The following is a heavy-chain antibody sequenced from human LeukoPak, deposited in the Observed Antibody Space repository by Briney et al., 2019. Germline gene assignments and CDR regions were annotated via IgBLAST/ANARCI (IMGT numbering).Heavy chain of an antibody. J-gene: IGHJ4*02. D-gene: IGHD1-26*01. CDR2: ISGGGRLT. Sequence: GGSLRLSCVGSGFSFSSFAMSWVRQGPGRGLELVSTISGGGRLTYYADSVKGRFTISRDDSKNMQFLEMSSLRPEDTAVYFCAKRIAATTGFYFDSWGQGALVTVSA. CDR1: GFSFSSFA. V-gene: IGHV3-23*01. CDR3: AKRIAATTGFYFDS.